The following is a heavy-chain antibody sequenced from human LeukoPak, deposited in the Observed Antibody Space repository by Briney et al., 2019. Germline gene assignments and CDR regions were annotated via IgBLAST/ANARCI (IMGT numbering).Heavy chain of an antibody. D-gene: IGHD1-26*01. CDR3: AIIVGATMGLDY. J-gene: IGHJ4*02. CDR1: GGSISSGSYY. Sequence: SQTLSLTCTVSGGSISSGSYYWSWIRQPAGKGLEWIVRIYTSGSTNYNPFLKSRVTISVDTSKNQFSLKLSSVTAADTAVYYCAIIVGATMGLDYWGQGTLVTVSS. V-gene: IGHV4-61*02. CDR2: IYTSGST.